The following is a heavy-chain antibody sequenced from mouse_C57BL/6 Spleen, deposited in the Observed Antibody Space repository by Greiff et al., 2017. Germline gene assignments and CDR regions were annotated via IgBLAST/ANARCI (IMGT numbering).Heavy chain of an antibody. Sequence: VQLQQSGAELVKPGASVKISCKASGYAFSSYWMNWVQQRPGKGLEWIGQIYPGDGDTNYNGMFKGKATLTADKSSSTAYMQLSSLTSEDAAVYFCARRGLYDGSDYWGQGTTLTVSS. CDR1: GYAFSSYW. J-gene: IGHJ2*01. D-gene: IGHD2-3*01. CDR2: IYPGDGDT. V-gene: IGHV1-80*01. CDR3: ARRGLYDGSDY.